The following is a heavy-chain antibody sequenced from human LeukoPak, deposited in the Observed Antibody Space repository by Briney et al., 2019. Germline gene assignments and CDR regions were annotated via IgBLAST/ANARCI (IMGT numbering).Heavy chain of an antibody. CDR1: GFTFSSYG. CDR2: IWYDGSNK. V-gene: IGHV3-33*01. Sequence: PGGSLRLSCAASGFTFSSYGMHWVRQAPGKGLEWVAVIWYDGSNKYYADSVKGRFTISRDNSKNTLYLQMNSLRAEDTAVYYCARDKGYGSGSKYYYYYMDVWGKGTTVTVSS. CDR3: ARDKGYGSGSKYYYYYMDV. D-gene: IGHD3-10*01. J-gene: IGHJ6*03.